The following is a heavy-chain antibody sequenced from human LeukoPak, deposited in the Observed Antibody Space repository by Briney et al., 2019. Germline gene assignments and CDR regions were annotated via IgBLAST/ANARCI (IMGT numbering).Heavy chain of an antibody. CDR3: ARAEYYDSSGYYFGVDAFDI. Sequence: PGGSLRLSCAASGFTFSSYWMSWVRQAPGKGLEWVANIKQDGSEKYYVDSVKGRFTISRDNAKNSLYLRMNSLRAEDTAVYYCARAEYYDSSGYYFGVDAFDIWGQGTMVTVSS. CDR1: GFTFSSYW. V-gene: IGHV3-7*03. J-gene: IGHJ3*02. CDR2: IKQDGSEK. D-gene: IGHD3-22*01.